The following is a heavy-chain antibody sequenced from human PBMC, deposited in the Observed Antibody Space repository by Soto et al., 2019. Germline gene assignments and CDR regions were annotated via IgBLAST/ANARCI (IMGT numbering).Heavy chain of an antibody. CDR1: GFTCSSFA. Sequence: EVNLLESGAGLVQPGGSLRLSCAASGFTCSSFAMSWVRQAPGKGLEWVSHINSGATTYYADSVNGRFTISRDSSTNTLYLLMNSLRAEDTALYSCAKCFPVNWNDDAFHIWGQGTMVTVSS. CDR3: AKCFPVNWNDDAFHI. J-gene: IGHJ3*02. CDR2: INSGATT. D-gene: IGHD1-20*01. V-gene: IGHV3-23*01.